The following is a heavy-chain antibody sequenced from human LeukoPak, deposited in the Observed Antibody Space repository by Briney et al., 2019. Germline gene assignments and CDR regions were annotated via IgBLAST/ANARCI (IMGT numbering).Heavy chain of an antibody. CDR1: GFTFSSYE. Sequence: GGSLRLSCAASGFTFSSYEMNWFRQAPGKGLEWVSYIRRSGSTTYYADSVKGRFTISRDNAKNSLYLQMNSLRVEDTAVYYCVRGNYMDTTMVFDYWGQGALVTVSS. CDR3: VRGNYMDTTMVFDY. J-gene: IGHJ4*02. V-gene: IGHV3-48*03. D-gene: IGHD5-18*01. CDR2: IRRSGSTT.